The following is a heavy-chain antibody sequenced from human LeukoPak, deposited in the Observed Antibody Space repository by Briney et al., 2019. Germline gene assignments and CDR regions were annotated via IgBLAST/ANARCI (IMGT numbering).Heavy chain of an antibody. D-gene: IGHD3-10*01. CDR1: GFSFSTYW. CDR3: AVGVGDH. V-gene: IGHV3-74*01. J-gene: IGHJ4*02. CDR2: INSDGSST. Sequence: PGGSLRLSCAASGFSFSTYWMHWVRRAPGKGLVWVSRINSDGSSTTYADSVKGRFTISRDNAKNTLYLQMNSLRAEDTAVYYCAVGVGDHWGQGTLVTVSS.